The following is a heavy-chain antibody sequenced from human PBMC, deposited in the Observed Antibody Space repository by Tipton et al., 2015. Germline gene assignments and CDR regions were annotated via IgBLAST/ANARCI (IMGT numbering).Heavy chain of an antibody. V-gene: IGHV4-39*01. CDR1: GGSISSSRYY. CDR3: ATSSPTTFELIGPRQSRSSAEDY. J-gene: IGHJ4*02. Sequence: TLSLTCNVSGGSISSSRYYWGWIRQPPGKGLEWLGSILDSGSTYYNPSLKSRVTISVDTSKNQFSLKLTSATAADTAVYYCATSSPTTFELIGPRQSRSSAEDYWGQGTLVTVSS. D-gene: IGHD3-3*01. CDR2: ILDSGST.